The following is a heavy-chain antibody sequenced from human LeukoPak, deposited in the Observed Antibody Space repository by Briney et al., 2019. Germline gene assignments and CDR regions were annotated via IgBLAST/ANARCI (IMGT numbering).Heavy chain of an antibody. V-gene: IGHV1-2*02. J-gene: IGHJ6*02. CDR3: ARARFLEWLPYGMGV. CDR1: GYTFTRYY. Sequence: ASVKVSCKASGYTFTRYYMHWVRQAPGQGLEWMGWINPNSGGTNYAQKFQGRVTMTRDTSISTAYMELSRLRSDDTAVYYCARARFLEWLPYGMGVWGQGTTVTVSS. CDR2: INPNSGGT. D-gene: IGHD3-3*01.